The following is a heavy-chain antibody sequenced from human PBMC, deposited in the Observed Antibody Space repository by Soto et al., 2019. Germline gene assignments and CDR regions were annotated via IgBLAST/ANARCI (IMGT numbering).Heavy chain of an antibody. V-gene: IGHV4-39*01. CDR1: GGSISSSSYY. D-gene: IGHD6-19*01. Sequence: SETLSLTCTVSGGSISSSSYYWGWIRQPPGKGLEWIGSIYYSGSTYYNPSLKSRVTISVDTSKNQFSLKLSSVTAADTAVYYCARIEGDAAVAGNYYYYYMDVWGKGTTVTVSS. CDR2: IYYSGST. J-gene: IGHJ6*03. CDR3: ARIEGDAAVAGNYYYYYMDV.